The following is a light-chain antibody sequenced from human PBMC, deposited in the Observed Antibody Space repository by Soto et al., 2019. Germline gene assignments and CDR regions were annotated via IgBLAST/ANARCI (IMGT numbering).Light chain of an antibody. CDR3: QQRTNWSSVT. J-gene: IGKJ4*01. CDR2: DAS. CDR1: QSVSSY. Sequence: EIVLTQYPANLSLSPGDRATLSCRASQSVSSYLAWYQQKPGQAPRLLIYDASNRATGIPARFSGSGSGTDFTLTISSLEPEDFAVYYCQQRTNWSSVTFGGGTKVDIK. V-gene: IGKV3-11*01.